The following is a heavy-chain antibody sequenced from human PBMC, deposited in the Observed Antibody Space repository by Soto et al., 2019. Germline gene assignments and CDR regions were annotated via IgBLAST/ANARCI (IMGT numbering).Heavy chain of an antibody. J-gene: IGHJ4*02. Sequence: GPSVKLSCKASGYTSTSYVVSWGRQSPGKGLEWMGWISAYNGNTNYAQKLQGRVTMTTDTSTSTAYMELRSLRSDDTAVYYCARAADVSMVRRVPTGDYWGQGTLVTVSS. CDR3: ARAADVSMVRRVPTGDY. D-gene: IGHD3-10*01. CDR2: ISAYNGNT. CDR1: GYTSTSYV. V-gene: IGHV1-18*01.